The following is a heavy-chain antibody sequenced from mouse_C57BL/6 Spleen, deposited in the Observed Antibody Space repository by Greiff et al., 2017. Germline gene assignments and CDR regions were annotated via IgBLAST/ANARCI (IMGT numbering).Heavy chain of an antibody. CDR3: ALDYYDFLYAMDY. CDR1: GYTFTEYT. Sequence: VQLQQPGAELVKPGASVKLSCKASGYTFTEYTIHWVKQRYGQGLEWIGWFYPGSGSIKYNEKFKDKATLTEDKSYSAVYMELSCLTSEVSAVYFCALDYYDFLYAMDYWGQGTSVTVSS. J-gene: IGHJ4*01. CDR2: FYPGSGSI. V-gene: IGHV1-62-2*01. D-gene: IGHD2-4*01.